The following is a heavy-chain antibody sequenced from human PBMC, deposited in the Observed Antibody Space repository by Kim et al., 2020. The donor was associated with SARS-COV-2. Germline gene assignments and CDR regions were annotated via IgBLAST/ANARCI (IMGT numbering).Heavy chain of an antibody. Sequence: GGSLRLSCAASGFTFSSYAMSWVRQAPGKGLEWVSAISGSGGSTYYADSVKGRFTISRDNSKNTLYLQMNSLRAEDTAVYYCAKITLGILWFGELIPDGGWRGQGTLVTVSS. J-gene: IGHJ4*02. CDR2: ISGSGGST. V-gene: IGHV3-23*01. CDR3: AKITLGILWFGELIPDGGW. D-gene: IGHD3-10*01. CDR1: GFTFSSYA.